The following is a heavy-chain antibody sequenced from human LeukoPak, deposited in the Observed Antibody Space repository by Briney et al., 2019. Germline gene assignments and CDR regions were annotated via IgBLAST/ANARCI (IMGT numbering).Heavy chain of an antibody. D-gene: IGHD6-13*01. CDR2: INPNSGGT. V-gene: IGHV1-2*02. CDR3: ARDRGYSSSWYHFDY. CDR1: VYTFTGYY. J-gene: IGHJ4*02. Sequence: ASVKLSCKASVYTFTGYYMHWVRRAPGQGLERMGWINPNSGGTNYAQKSQGRVTMTRDTSISTAYMELSRLRSDDTAVYYCARDRGYSSSWYHFDYWGQGTLVTVSS.